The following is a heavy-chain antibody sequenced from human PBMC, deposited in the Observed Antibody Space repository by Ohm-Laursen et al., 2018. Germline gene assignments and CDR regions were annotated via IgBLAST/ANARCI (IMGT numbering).Heavy chain of an antibody. J-gene: IGHJ6*02. CDR1: GFTFSSYW. V-gene: IGHV3-74*01. CDR2: INSDGSST. D-gene: IGHD2-15*01. CDR3: ARVRFSIDPAVYGMDV. Sequence: SLRLSCAASGFTFSSYWMHWVRQAPGKGLVWVSRINSDGSSTSYADSVKGRFTISRDNAKNTLYLQMNSLRAEDTAVYYCARVRFSIDPAVYGMDVWGQGTTVTVSS.